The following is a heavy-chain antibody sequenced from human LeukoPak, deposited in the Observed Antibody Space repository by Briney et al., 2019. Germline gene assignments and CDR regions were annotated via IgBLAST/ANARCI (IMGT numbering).Heavy chain of an antibody. Sequence: GGSLRLSCAASGFTFDDYAMHWVRQAPGKGLEWVSGISWNSGSIGYADSVKGRFTISRDNAKNSLYLQMNSLRAEDTALYYCAKDRRWKTTPGGSFDYWGQGTLVTVSS. V-gene: IGHV3-9*01. CDR2: ISWNSGSI. CDR1: GFTFDDYA. D-gene: IGHD1-1*01. J-gene: IGHJ4*02. CDR3: AKDRRWKTTPGGSFDY.